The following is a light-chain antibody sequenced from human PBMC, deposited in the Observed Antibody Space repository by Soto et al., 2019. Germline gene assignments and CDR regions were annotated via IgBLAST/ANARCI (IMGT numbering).Light chain of an antibody. CDR3: QQYNSYSPWT. Sequence: DIQMTRSPSTLAASVGGIVTITCRASQSISSWLAWYQKKPGKAPQLLSYDASSLESGVPSRFSGSGSGTEFTLTISSLQTDDFATYDCQQYNSYSPWTVGQGTKV. CDR1: QSISSW. J-gene: IGKJ1*01. CDR2: DAS. V-gene: IGKV1-5*01.